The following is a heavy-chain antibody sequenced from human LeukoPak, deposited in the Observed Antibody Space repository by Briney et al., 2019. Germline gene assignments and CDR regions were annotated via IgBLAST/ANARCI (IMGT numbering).Heavy chain of an antibody. CDR1: GYTFTSYA. CDR2: INAGNGNT. D-gene: IGHD2-8*01. CDR3: ARELPSVYASSLFDY. Sequence: ASVKVSCKASGYTFTSYAMHWVRQAPGQRLEWMGWINAGNGNTKYSQKFQGRVTITRDTSASTAYMELSSLRSEDTAVYYCARELPSVYASSLFDYWGQGTLVTVSS. V-gene: IGHV1-3*01. J-gene: IGHJ4*02.